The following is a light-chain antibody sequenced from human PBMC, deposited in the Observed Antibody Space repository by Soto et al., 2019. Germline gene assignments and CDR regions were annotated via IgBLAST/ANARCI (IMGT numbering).Light chain of an antibody. CDR1: QSVSTS. CDR3: QRYNNWPET. Sequence: ETVMTHSPATLSVSPGERATLSFSASQSVSTSLAWYQQKPGQAPRLLIYGASTRATGISARFSVSGSGTEFTLTINSLQSEDLAAYFCQRYNNWPETFGQGTKVDIK. V-gene: IGKV3-15*01. CDR2: GAS. J-gene: IGKJ1*01.